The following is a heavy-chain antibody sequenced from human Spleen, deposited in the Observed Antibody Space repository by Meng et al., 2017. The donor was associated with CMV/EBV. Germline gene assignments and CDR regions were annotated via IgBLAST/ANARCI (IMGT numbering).Heavy chain of an antibody. D-gene: IGHD4-23*01. V-gene: IGHV5-51*01. CDR1: GYSFASYW. Sequence: GGSLRLSCKGSGYSFASYWIGWVRQLPGKGLEWMAIIYPAESKVRYSPSFQGQVSVSADRSTSTAYLQCSSLKASDTAMYYCARHGGNSGAWGQGTLVTVSS. CDR3: ARHGGNSGA. J-gene: IGHJ5*02. CDR2: IYPAESKV.